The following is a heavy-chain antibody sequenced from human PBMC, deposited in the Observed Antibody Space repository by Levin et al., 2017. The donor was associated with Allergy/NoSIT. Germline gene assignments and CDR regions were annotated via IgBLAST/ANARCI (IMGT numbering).Heavy chain of an antibody. V-gene: IGHV3-73*01. CDR1: GFIFSDSA. CDR3: VSFPSVQTAMISGF. D-gene: IGHD5-18*01. Sequence: GGSLRLSCAASGFIFSDSAMHWVRQASGKGLEWVGRIRSKAKNYATGYGASVKGRFSISRDDSQNTAYLQMNSLKAEDTAVYFCVSFPSVQTAMISGFWGQGTLVTVSS. J-gene: IGHJ4*02. CDR2: IRSKAKNYAT.